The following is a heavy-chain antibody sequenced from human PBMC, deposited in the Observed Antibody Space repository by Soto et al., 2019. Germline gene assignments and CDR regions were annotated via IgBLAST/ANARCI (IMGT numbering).Heavy chain of an antibody. CDR3: ASAPIVVVVAATRGFDY. Sequence: QVQLVQSGAEVKKPGSSVKVSCKASGGTFSSYTISWVRQAPGQGLEWMGRIIPILGIANYAQKFQGRVTITADKSTSTAYMELSSVRSEDTAVYYCASAPIVVVVAATRGFDYWGQGTLVTVSS. V-gene: IGHV1-69*02. D-gene: IGHD2-15*01. CDR2: IIPILGIA. J-gene: IGHJ4*02. CDR1: GGTFSSYT.